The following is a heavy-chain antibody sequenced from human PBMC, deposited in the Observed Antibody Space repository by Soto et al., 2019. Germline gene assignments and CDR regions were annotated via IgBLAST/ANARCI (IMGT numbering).Heavy chain of an antibody. CDR1: GFTFSSYA. Sequence: PGGSLRLSCAASGFTFSSYAMSWVRQAPGKGLEWVSAISGSGGSTYYADSVKGRFTISRDNSKNTLYLQMNSLRAEDTAVYYCAKVPDSYCTNGVCYFDYWGQGTLVTVSS. CDR2: ISGSGGST. V-gene: IGHV3-23*01. D-gene: IGHD2-8*01. CDR3: AKVPDSYCTNGVCYFDY. J-gene: IGHJ4*02.